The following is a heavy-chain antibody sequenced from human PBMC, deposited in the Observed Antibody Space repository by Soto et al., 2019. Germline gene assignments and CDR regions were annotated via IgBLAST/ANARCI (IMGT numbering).Heavy chain of an antibody. CDR3: ARVRTYYDSSGSLDY. D-gene: IGHD3-22*01. J-gene: IGHJ4*02. V-gene: IGHV1-2*02. CDR1: GYTFTGYF. Sequence: ASVKVSCKASGYTFTGYFMHWVRQAPGQGLEWMGGINPNSRDTNDAQKLQGRVTMTRDMSISTAYMELRRLTSDDTAVYYCARVRTYYDSSGSLDYWGQGTLVTVSS. CDR2: INPNSRDT.